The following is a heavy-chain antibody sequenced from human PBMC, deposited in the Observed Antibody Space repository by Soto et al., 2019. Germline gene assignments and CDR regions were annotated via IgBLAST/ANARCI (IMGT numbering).Heavy chain of an antibody. CDR2: ISGSGGST. V-gene: IGHV3-23*01. CDR1: GFTFISYA. CDR3: AKGYYESSGYYYLIVDY. D-gene: IGHD3-22*01. J-gene: IGHJ4*02. Sequence: EVQLLESGGGLVQPGGSLRLSCAASGFTFISYAMSWVRQASGNGLEWVSAISGSGGSTYYADSVKGRFTISRDNSKNRLYREMNGLRPEDTVVYYCAKGYYESSGYYYLIVDYWVQGTQVTVSS.